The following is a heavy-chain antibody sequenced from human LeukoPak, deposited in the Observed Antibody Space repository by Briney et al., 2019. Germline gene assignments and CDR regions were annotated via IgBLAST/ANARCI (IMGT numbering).Heavy chain of an antibody. CDR3: ARLWFGVQTFDY. CDR2: IYYSGST. D-gene: IGHD3-10*01. CDR1: GGSISSYY. V-gene: IGHV4-59*08. J-gene: IGHJ4*02. Sequence: PSETLSLTCTVSGGSISSYYWSWIRQPPGKGLEWIGYIYYSGSTNYNPSLKSRVTISVNTSKNQFSLKLSSVTAADTAVYYCARLWFGVQTFDYWGQGTLVTVSS.